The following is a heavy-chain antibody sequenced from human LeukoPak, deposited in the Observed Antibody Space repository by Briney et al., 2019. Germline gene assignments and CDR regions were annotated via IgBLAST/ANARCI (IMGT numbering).Heavy chain of an antibody. CDR3: ARSGDYVTNDAFDI. D-gene: IGHD4-17*01. J-gene: IGHJ3*02. V-gene: IGHV4-4*07. CDR1: GGSISSYY. CDR2: IYTSGST. Sequence: SETLSLTCTVSGGSISSYYWSWIRQPAGKGLEWIGRIYTSGSTNYNPSLKSRVTMSVDTSKNQFSLKLSSVTAADTAVSYCARSGDYVTNDAFDIWGQGTMVTVSS.